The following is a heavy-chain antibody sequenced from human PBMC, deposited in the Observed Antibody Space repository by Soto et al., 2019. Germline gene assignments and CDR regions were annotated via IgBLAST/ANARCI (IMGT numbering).Heavy chain of an antibody. V-gene: IGHV4-34*01. Sequence: SETLSLTCAVYGGSFSGYYWSWIRQPPGKGLEWIGEINHSGSTNYNPSLKSRVTISVDTSKNQFSLKLSSVTAADTAVYYCAGGVTIFGVVTGPSYYMDVWGKGTTVTVSS. CDR2: INHSGST. CDR3: AGGVTIFGVVTGPSYYMDV. J-gene: IGHJ6*03. CDR1: GGSFSGYY. D-gene: IGHD3-3*01.